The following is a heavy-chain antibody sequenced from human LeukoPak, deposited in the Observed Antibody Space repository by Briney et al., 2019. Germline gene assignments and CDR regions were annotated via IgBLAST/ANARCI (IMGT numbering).Heavy chain of an antibody. J-gene: IGHJ4*02. CDR3: ARHTSSGWYFIDY. V-gene: IGHV4-59*08. CDR2: ISYSGST. Sequence: SETLSLTCTVSGGSISSYYWSWIRQPPGKGLEWIGYISYSGSTNYSPSLKSRVTISVDTSKNQFSLKLSSVTAADTAVYYCARHTSSGWYFIDYWGQGTLITVSS. CDR1: GGSISSYY. D-gene: IGHD6-19*01.